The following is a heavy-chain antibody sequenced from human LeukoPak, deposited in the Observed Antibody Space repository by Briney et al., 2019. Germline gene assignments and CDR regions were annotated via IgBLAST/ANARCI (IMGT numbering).Heavy chain of an antibody. CDR1: GASISTSDW. Sequence: SETLSLTCAVSGASISTSDWWSWVRQPPGKGLEWIVEIYHSGSNNYNPSLKSRVTTSVDKSKNQFSLKLSSVTAADTAVYHCARAGYGGNSLDYWGQGTLITVSS. CDR2: IYHSGSN. CDR3: ARAGYGGNSLDY. V-gene: IGHV4-4*02. J-gene: IGHJ4*02. D-gene: IGHD4-23*01.